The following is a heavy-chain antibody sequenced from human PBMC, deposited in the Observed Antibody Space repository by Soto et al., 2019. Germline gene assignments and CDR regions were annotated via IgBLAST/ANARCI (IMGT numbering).Heavy chain of an antibody. D-gene: IGHD6-13*01. CDR2: IYPGDSDT. J-gene: IGHJ6*02. Sequence: GESLKIACKGSGYSFTSYWIGWVRQMPGKGLEWMGIIYPGDSDTRYSPSFQGQVTISADKSISTAYLQWSSLKASDTAMYYCARRFGGSSWYDGMDVWGQGTMVTVSS. CDR3: ARRFGGSSWYDGMDV. CDR1: GYSFTSYW. V-gene: IGHV5-51*01.